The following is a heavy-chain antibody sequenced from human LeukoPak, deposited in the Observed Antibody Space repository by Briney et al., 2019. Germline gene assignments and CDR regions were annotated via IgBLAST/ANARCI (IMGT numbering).Heavy chain of an antibody. D-gene: IGHD2/OR15-2a*01. CDR2: ISSSGSTI. CDR3: ARDVRNTIFFGETTLFDY. CDR1: GFTFSDYY. Sequence: GGSLRLSCAAPGFTFSDYYMSWIRQAPGKGLEWVSYISSSGSTIYYADSVKGRFTISRDNSKNTLYVQLHSLRAEDTAIYYCARDVRNTIFFGETTLFDYWGQGTLVTLSS. V-gene: IGHV3-11*01. J-gene: IGHJ4*02.